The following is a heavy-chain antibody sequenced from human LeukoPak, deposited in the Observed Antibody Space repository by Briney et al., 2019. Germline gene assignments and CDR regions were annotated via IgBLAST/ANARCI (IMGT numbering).Heavy chain of an antibody. Sequence: ASVKVSCKASGYTFTSYGISWVRQAPGQGLEWMGWISAYNGNTNYAQKLQGRVTMTTDTSTSTAYMELRSLRSVDTAVYYCALVLPDYYYYMDVWGKGTTVTVSS. CDR3: ALVLPDYYYYMDV. V-gene: IGHV1-18*01. CDR2: ISAYNGNT. D-gene: IGHD1-14*01. CDR1: GYTFTSYG. J-gene: IGHJ6*03.